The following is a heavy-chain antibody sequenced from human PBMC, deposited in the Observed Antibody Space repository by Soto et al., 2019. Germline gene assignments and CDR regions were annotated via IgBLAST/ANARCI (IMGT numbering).Heavy chain of an antibody. J-gene: IGHJ6*03. D-gene: IGHD1-7*01. CDR2: INANNGNT. Sequence: GASVKVSCKASGYSYTGYSMHWVRQAPGQGLEWMGWINANNGNTNYARKLQGRVTMTTDTSTSTAYMELRSLRSDDTAVYYCARGGGFSGTSNYYYYYYMDVWGKGTTVTVSS. CDR1: GYSYTGYS. V-gene: IGHV1-18*04. CDR3: ARGGGFSGTSNYYYYYYMDV.